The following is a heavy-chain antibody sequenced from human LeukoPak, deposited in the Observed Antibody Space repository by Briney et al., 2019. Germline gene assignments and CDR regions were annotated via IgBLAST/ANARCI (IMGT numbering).Heavy chain of an antibody. CDR3: ARDEDYVFVAFDI. J-gene: IGHJ3*02. CDR1: GGSISSYY. Sequence: PSETLSLTCTVSGGSISSYYWSWIRQPPGKGLEWIGYIYYSGSTNYNPSLKSRVTISVDTSKNQVSLNLGSVTAADTALYYCARDEDYVFVAFDIWGQGTMVTVSS. D-gene: IGHD3-16*01. CDR2: IYYSGST. V-gene: IGHV4-59*12.